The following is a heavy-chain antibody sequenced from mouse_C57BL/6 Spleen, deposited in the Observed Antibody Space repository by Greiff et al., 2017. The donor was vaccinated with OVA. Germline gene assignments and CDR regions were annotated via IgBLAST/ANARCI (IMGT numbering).Heavy chain of an antibody. J-gene: IGHJ3*01. CDR2: IDPSDSYT. Sequence: VQLQQPGAELVKPGASVKLSCKASGYTFTSYWMQWVKQRPGQGLEWIGEIDPSDSYTNFNQKFKGKATLTVDTSSSTAYMQLSSLTSEDSAVYYCARGRGDYWGQGTLVTVSA. CDR1: GYTFTSYW. V-gene: IGHV1-50*01. CDR3: ARGRGDY.